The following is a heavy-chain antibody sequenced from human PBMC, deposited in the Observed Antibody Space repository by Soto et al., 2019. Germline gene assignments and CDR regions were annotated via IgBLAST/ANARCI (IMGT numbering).Heavy chain of an antibody. CDR1: GFTFSSYG. Sequence: GGSLRLSCAASGFTFSSYGMHWVRQAPGKGLEWVAVIWYDGSNKYYADSVKGRFTISRDNSKNTLYLQMNSLRAEDTAVYYCARSRGAGAYYYGMDVWGQGTTVTVSS. CDR2: IWYDGSNK. J-gene: IGHJ6*02. V-gene: IGHV3-33*01. CDR3: ARSRGAGAYYYGMDV. D-gene: IGHD3-10*01.